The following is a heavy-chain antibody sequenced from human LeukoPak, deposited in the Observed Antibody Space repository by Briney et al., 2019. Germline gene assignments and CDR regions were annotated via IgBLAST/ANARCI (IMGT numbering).Heavy chain of an antibody. J-gene: IGHJ4*02. V-gene: IGHV4-31*03. CDR1: GGSISSGGYY. CDR2: IYYSGST. CDR3: AREKGRWPHFEY. D-gene: IGHD2-15*01. Sequence: SETLSLTCTVSGGSISSGGYYWSWIRQHPGKGLEWIGYIYYSGSTYYNPSLKSRVTISVDTSKNQFSLKLSSVTAADTAVYYCAREKGRWPHFEYWGQGTLVTVSS.